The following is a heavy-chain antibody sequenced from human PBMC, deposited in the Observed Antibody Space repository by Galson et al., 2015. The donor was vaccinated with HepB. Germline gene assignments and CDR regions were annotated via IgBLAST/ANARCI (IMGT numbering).Heavy chain of an antibody. CDR3: ATRSTFGVVITY. V-gene: IGHV1-2*02. CDR2: INPNSSDT. J-gene: IGHJ4*02. Sequence: SVKVSCKASGYTFTGYYMHWVRQAPGQGLEWMGWINPNSSDTVYAQKSQGRVTMTRDTSISTAYMELSRLRSDDTAIYYCATRSTFGVVITYWGQGTLVTVSS. CDR1: GYTFTGYY. D-gene: IGHD3-3*01.